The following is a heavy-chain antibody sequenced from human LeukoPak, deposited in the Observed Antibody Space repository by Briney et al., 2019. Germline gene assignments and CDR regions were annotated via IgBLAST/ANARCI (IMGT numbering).Heavy chain of an antibody. V-gene: IGHV3-23*01. CDR1: VFTLSSYA. CDR2: ISGSGGST. J-gene: IGHJ3*02. D-gene: IGHD2-15*01. Sequence: GGSLRLSCAASVFTLSSYAMSWVRQAPGKGLEWVSDISGSGGSTYYADSVKGRFTISRDNSKNTLYLQMNSLRAEDTAVYYCAKDKELPRGDAFDIWGQGTMVTVSS. CDR3: AKDKELPRGDAFDI.